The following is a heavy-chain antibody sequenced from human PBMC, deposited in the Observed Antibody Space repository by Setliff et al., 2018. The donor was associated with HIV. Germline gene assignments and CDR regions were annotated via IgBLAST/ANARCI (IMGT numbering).Heavy chain of an antibody. V-gene: IGHV3-48*01. Sequence: GGSLRLSCAASGFSFSSYGMNWVRQAPGKGLEWVSYISSTSSNIYYVDSVEGRFTISRDNADNTLYFQMNSLRAEDTAIYFCAKNDDILTGFANWGQGTLVTVS. D-gene: IGHD3-9*01. CDR1: GFSFSSYG. CDR3: AKNDDILTGFAN. J-gene: IGHJ4*02. CDR2: ISSTSSNI.